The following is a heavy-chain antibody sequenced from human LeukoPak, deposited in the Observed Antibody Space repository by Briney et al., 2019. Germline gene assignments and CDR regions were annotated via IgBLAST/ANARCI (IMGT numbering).Heavy chain of an antibody. CDR2: IYYSGST. V-gene: IGHV4-61*08. CDR3: ARGREWAAALADY. Sequence: SETLSLTCAVSGGSISSGGYSWSWIRQPPGKGLEWIGYIYYSGSTNYNPSLKSRVTISVDTSKNQFSLKLSSVTAADTAVYYCARGREWAAALADYWGQGTLVTVSS. J-gene: IGHJ4*02. D-gene: IGHD3-3*01. CDR1: GGSISSGGYS.